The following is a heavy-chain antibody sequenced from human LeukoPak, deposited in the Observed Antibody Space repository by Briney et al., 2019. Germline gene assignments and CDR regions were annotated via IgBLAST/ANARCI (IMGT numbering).Heavy chain of an antibody. D-gene: IGHD2-15*01. CDR1: GAAFGFTFSGYG. CDR3: MPGRGY. J-gene: IGHJ4*02. Sequence: GGSLRLSCAASGAAFGFTFSGYGMHWVRQAPGKGLEWVANIKPDGSEKYYVDSVKGRFTISRDNVNNALFLQMNSLRVEDTAVYYCMPGRGYWGRGTLVTVSS. CDR2: IKPDGSEK. V-gene: IGHV3-7*01.